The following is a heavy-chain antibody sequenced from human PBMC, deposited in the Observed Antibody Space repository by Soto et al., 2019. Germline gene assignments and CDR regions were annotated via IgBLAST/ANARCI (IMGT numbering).Heavy chain of an antibody. V-gene: IGHV3-33*01. J-gene: IGHJ4*02. D-gene: IGHD1-1*01. CDR1: GSTFSSYA. CDR3: AREEPGTFDC. CDR2: IWYDGSNE. Sequence: QVQLVESGGGVVQPGRSLRLSCAASGSTFSSYAMHWVRQAPGKGLEWVAVIWYDGSNEDYADSGKGRFTIPRDNSKNPLFLQMNSLRAEDTAVYYCAREEPGTFDCWGQGTLVTVSS.